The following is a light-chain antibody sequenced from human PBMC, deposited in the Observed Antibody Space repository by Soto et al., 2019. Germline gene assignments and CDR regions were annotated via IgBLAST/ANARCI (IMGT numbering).Light chain of an antibody. CDR1: ESVSDNY. CDR2: GAS. CDR3: QQYGSSPLT. J-gene: IGKJ4*01. V-gene: IGKV3-20*01. Sequence: EIVLTQSPGTLSLSPGERATLFCRASESVSDNYLAWYQQRSGQAPRLVIYGASSRASAVPDRFSGSGSGADFTLTISRLEPEDFAVYYCQQYGSSPLTFGGGTKVEIK.